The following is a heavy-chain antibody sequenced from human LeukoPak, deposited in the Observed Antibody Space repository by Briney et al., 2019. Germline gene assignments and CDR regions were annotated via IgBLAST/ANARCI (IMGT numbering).Heavy chain of an antibody. CDR2: ISGSTDTT. V-gene: IGHV3-23*01. CDR3: AKSLLPGGFGENTPGY. J-gene: IGHJ4*02. D-gene: IGHD3-10*01. CDR1: GYTFNNYA. Sequence: TGGSLRLSCAASGYTFNNYAMNWVRQAPGKGLEWVSSISGSTDTTYYADSVKGRFTVSRDNSKNTLYLQMNSLRAEDTAVYYCAKSLLPGGFGENTPGYWGQGTLVTVSS.